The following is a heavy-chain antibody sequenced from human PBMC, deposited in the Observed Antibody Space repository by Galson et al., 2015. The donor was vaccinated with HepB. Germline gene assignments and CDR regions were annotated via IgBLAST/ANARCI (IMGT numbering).Heavy chain of an antibody. CDR2: INQDGSEK. CDR1: GFTFSSYW. Sequence: SLRLSCAASGFTFSSYWMSWVRQAPGKGLEWVANINQDGSEKYYVDSVKGRFTISRDNAKNSLYLQMNSLRAEDTALYYSARDHDNGRYYQGYFEFWGQGTLVTVSS. CDR3: ARDHDNGRYYQGYFEF. D-gene: IGHD3-22*01. V-gene: IGHV3-7*03. J-gene: IGHJ4*02.